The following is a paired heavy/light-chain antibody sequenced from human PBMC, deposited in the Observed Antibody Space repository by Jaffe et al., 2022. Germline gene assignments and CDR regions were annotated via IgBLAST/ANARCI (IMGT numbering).Light chain of an antibody. CDR1: SSDVGGYNY. J-gene: IGLJ3*02. CDR3: SSYTSSSTWV. CDR2: EVS. V-gene: IGLV2-14*01. Sequence: QSALTQPASVSGSPGQSITISCTGTSSDVGGYNYVSWYQQHPGKAPKLMIYEVSNRPSGVSNRFSGSKSGNTASLTISGLQAEDEADYYCSSYTSSSTWVFGGGTKLTVL.
Heavy chain of an antibody. V-gene: IGHV3-48*01. CDR3: ARGYRAFDI. J-gene: IGHJ3*02. CDR2: ITTSSSAM. D-gene: IGHD1-1*01. Sequence: EVQLVESGGGLVQPGGSLRLSCAASAFSFGTYTMNWVRQAPGKGLEWVSHITTSSSAMYYADSVKGRFTISRDNAKNSLYLQMNSLRVEDTAVYYCARGYRAFDIWGQGTMVTVSS. CDR1: AFSFGTYT.